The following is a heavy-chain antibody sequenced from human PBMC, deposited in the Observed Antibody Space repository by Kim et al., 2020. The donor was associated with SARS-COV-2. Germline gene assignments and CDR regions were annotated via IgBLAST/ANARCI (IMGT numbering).Heavy chain of an antibody. CDR3: ARSGNGYNAFGI. D-gene: IGHD5-12*01. CDR1: GLSFSDSY. V-gene: IGHV3-11*01. Sequence: GGSLRLSCAASGLSFSDSYMNWVRQAPGKWLEWLSFISTRGESIFYADSVEGRFTISRDNAKNSLYLQMNYLRDEDTAVYYCARSGNGYNAFGIWGQGVLVTVSS. CDR2: ISTRGESI. J-gene: IGHJ1*01.